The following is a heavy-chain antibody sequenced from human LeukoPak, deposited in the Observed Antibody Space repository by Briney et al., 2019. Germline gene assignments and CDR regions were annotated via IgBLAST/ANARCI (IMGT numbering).Heavy chain of an antibody. CDR3: AKESISWSFDY. Sequence: GGSLRLSYAASGFTFSGYGMQWVRPAPGKVLEWVASIPYDGNNKYYADSVKGRFTISRDSSKNTLYLQMNSLRGEDTAVYFCAKESISWSFDYWGQGTLVTVSS. V-gene: IGHV3-30*02. CDR1: GFTFSGYG. CDR2: IPYDGNNK. J-gene: IGHJ4*02. D-gene: IGHD6-13*01.